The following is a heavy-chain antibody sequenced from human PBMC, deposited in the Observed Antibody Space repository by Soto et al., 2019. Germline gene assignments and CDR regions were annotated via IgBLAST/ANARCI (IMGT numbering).Heavy chain of an antibody. V-gene: IGHV1-69*01. J-gene: IGHJ4*02. CDR1: GGTFSSYA. CDR3: ARGYYYDSSGYYSNAYYFDY. CDR2: IIPIFGTA. Sequence: QVQLVQSGAEVKKPGSSVKVSCKASGGTFSSYAISWVRQAPGQGLEWMGGIIPIFGTANYAQKFQGRVTIAADESTRTAYMELSSLRAEATAVYYCARGYYYDSSGYYSNAYYFDYWGQGTLVTVSS. D-gene: IGHD3-22*01.